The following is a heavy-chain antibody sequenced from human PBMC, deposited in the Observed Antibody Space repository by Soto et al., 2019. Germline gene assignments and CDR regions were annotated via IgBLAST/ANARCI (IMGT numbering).Heavy chain of an antibody. CDR3: ATSYGTACYTY. CDR2: MHYTGFS. J-gene: IGHJ4*02. V-gene: IGHV4-59*02. CDR1: GDSVTSHY. Sequence: PSETLSLTCSFSGDSVTSHYLTWIRQSPEKGLEWIGYMHYTGFSHYNPSLKRRLTISVDRSKNQFTLQLTSVTVADMAVYYFATSYGTACYTYWGQGTQVPVSS. D-gene: IGHD3-10*01.